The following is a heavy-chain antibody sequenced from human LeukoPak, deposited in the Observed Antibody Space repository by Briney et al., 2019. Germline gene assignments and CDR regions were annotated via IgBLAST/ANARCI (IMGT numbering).Heavy chain of an antibody. CDR1: GFTLSSYS. CDR3: ARDHRGYGDYYYYYYMDV. V-gene: IGHV3-21*01. D-gene: IGHD4-17*01. CDR2: ISRSSDYI. J-gene: IGHJ6*03. Sequence: GGSLRLSCAASGFTLSSYSMNWVRQAPGKGLEWVSSISRSSDYIYYADSVKGRFTISRDNAKNSLYLQMNSLRAEDTAVYYCARDHRGYGDYYYYYYMDVWGKGTTVTISS.